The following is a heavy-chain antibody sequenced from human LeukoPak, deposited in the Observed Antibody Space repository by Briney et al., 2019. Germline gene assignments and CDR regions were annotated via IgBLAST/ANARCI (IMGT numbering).Heavy chain of an antibody. V-gene: IGHV4-61*02. CDR2: IYTSGST. CDR1: GGSISSGSYY. Sequence: SETLSLTCTVSGGSISSGSYYWSWIRQPAGKGLEWIGRIYTSGSTNYNPSLKSRVTISVDTSKNQFSLKLSSVTAADTAVYYCARVQLRFLEWLSFNWFDPWGQGTLVTVSS. CDR3: ARVQLRFLEWLSFNWFDP. D-gene: IGHD3-3*01. J-gene: IGHJ5*02.